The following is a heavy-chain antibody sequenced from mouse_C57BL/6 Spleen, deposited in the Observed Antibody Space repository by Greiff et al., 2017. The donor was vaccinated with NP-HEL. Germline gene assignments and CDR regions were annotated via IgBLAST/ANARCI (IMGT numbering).Heavy chain of an antibody. J-gene: IGHJ2*01. V-gene: IGHV5-17*01. Sequence: EVQLVESGGGLVKPGGSLKLSCAASGFTFSDYGMHWVRQAPEKGLEWVAYISSGSSTIYYADTVKGRFTISRDNAKNTLFLQMTSLRSEDTAMYYCARGSYYYGSSSLHFDYWGQGTTLTVSS. CDR3: ARGSYYYGSSSLHFDY. D-gene: IGHD1-1*01. CDR2: ISSGSSTI. CDR1: GFTFSDYG.